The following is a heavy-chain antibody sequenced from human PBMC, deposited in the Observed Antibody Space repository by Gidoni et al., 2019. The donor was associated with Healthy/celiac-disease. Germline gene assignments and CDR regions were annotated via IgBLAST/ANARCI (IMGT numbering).Heavy chain of an antibody. Sequence: QVQLVESGGGVVQPGRSLRLHCADSGFTCSSYAMHWVRQAPGKGLEWVAVISYDGSNKYYADSVKGRFTISRDNSKNTLYLQMNSLRAEDTAVYYCARGGLNWNLQDAFDIWGQGTMVTVSS. CDR2: ISYDGSNK. CDR1: GFTCSSYA. V-gene: IGHV3-30-3*01. J-gene: IGHJ3*02. D-gene: IGHD1-1*01. CDR3: ARGGLNWNLQDAFDI.